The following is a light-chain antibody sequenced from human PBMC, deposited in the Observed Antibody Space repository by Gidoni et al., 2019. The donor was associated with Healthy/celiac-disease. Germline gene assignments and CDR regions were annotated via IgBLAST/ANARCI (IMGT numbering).Light chain of an antibody. CDR1: QSVSSY. V-gene: IGKV3-11*01. J-gene: IGKJ4*01. Sequence: DIVLPQSPATLSLSPGERATLSCRASQSVSSYLAWYQQKPGQAPRLLIYDASNRATGLPARVSGSGSGTDFTLTISSLEPEDFAVYYCQQRSNGRARTFGGGTKVEIK. CDR3: QQRSNGRART. CDR2: DAS.